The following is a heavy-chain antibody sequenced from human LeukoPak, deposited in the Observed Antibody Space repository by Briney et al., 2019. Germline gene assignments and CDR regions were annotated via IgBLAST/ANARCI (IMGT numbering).Heavy chain of an antibody. D-gene: IGHD3-3*01. CDR3: AKDFGYYDFWSGPLDY. Sequence: PGGSLRLSCAASGFTFSSYGMHWVRQAPGKGLEWVAVISYDGSNKYYADSVKGRFTIPRDNSKNTLYLQMNSLRAEDTAVYYCAKDFGYYDFWSGPLDYWGQGTLVTVSS. J-gene: IGHJ4*02. CDR2: ISYDGSNK. CDR1: GFTFSSYG. V-gene: IGHV3-30*18.